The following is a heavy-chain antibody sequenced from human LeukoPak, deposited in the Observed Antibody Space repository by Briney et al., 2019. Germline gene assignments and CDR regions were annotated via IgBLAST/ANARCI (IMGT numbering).Heavy chain of an antibody. CDR2: IYYSGST. D-gene: IGHD1-26*01. V-gene: IGHV4-39*01. J-gene: IGHJ4*02. Sequence: SETLSLTCTVSGGSISSGTYYWGWVRQPPGKGLEWIGSIYYSGSTSYNPSLKSRVTISVDTSKNQFSLKLDSVTAADTAVYYCARNASGSGTSYFDYWGQGTLVTVSS. CDR1: GGSISSGTYY. CDR3: ARNASGSGTSYFDY.